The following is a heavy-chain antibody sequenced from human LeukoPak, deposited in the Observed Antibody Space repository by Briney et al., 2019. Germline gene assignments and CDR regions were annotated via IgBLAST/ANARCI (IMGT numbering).Heavy chain of an antibody. V-gene: IGHV3-21*01. J-gene: IGHJ2*01. D-gene: IGHD5-24*01. Sequence: NPGGSLRLSCAASGFTFSSYSVNWVRQATGKGLEWVSSISSTSSYIYYADSVKGRFTISRDNAKDSLFLQMNSLRAEDTAVYYCARDPLEGSWYFDLWGRGTLVTVSS. CDR2: ISSTSSYI. CDR3: ARDPLEGSWYFDL. CDR1: GFTFSSYS.